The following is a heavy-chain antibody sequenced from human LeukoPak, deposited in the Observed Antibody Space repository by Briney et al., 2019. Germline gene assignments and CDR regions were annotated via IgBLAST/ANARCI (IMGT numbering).Heavy chain of an antibody. V-gene: IGHV1-69*05. CDR3: ARVDYYDSSGQDY. D-gene: IGHD3-22*01. Sequence: SVKVSCKASGGTFSSYAISWVRQAPGQGLEWMGGIIPIFGTANYAQKFQGRVTMTRNTSISTAYMELSSLRSEDTAVYYCARVDYYDSSGQDYWGQGTLVTVSS. CDR2: IIPIFGTA. J-gene: IGHJ4*02. CDR1: GGTFSSYA.